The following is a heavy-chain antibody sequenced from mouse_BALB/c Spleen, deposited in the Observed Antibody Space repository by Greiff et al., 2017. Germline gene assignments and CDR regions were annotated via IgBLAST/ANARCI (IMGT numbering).Heavy chain of an antibody. J-gene: IGHJ1*01. Sequence: VQLQQSGAELVRPGSSVKISCKASGYAFSSYWMNWVKQRPGQGLEWIGQIYPGDGDTNYNGKFKGKATLTADKSSSTAYMQLSSLTSEDSAVYFCAKGDYEGYFDVWGAGTTVTVSS. V-gene: IGHV1-80*01. CDR2: IYPGDGDT. D-gene: IGHD1-1*01. CDR3: AKGDYEGYFDV. CDR1: GYAFSSYW.